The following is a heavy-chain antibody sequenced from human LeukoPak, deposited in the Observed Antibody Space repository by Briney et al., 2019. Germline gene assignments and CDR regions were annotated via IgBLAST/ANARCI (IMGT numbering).Heavy chain of an antibody. V-gene: IGHV3-15*01. J-gene: IGHJ4*02. CDR1: GFTFSNAW. D-gene: IGHD3-22*01. Sequence: GGSLRLSCAASGFTFSNAWMSWVRQAPGKGLEWVGRIKSKTDGGTTDYAAPVKGRFTISRDDSKNRLYLQMNSLKTEDTAVYYCTTPYYYDSSGYLDYWGQGTLVTVSS. CDR3: TTPYYYDSSGYLDY. CDR2: IKSKTDGGTT.